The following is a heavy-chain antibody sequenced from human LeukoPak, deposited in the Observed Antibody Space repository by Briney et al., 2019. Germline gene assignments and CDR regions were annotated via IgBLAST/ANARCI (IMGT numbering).Heavy chain of an antibody. CDR3: ARMITMVRGVRNNWFDP. D-gene: IGHD3-10*01. CDR2: IYYSGST. J-gene: IGHJ5*02. Sequence: PSETLSLTCTVSGGSISSSSYYWGWIRQPPGKGLEWIGSIYYSGSTYYNPSLKSRVTISVDTSKNQFSLKLSSVTAADTAVYYCARMITMVRGVRNNWFDPWGQGTLVTVSS. V-gene: IGHV4-39*01. CDR1: GGSISSSSYY.